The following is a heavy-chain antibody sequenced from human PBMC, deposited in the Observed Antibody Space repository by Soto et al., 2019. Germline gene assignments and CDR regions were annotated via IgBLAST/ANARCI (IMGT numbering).Heavy chain of an antibody. V-gene: IGHV4-34*01. Sequence: VHLQQWDAGLLRPSETLSLTCTVSGESFGAYYWSWIRQSPGKGLEWIGEVYHSGDTKYNPSLKSRVTISEDPSKNQFSLRMTSMTAADTGVYYCARGFSNSVTTRFDSWGQGTLVTVSS. J-gene: IGHJ4*02. CDR2: VYHSGDT. CDR3: ARGFSNSVTTRFDS. CDR1: GESFGAYY. D-gene: IGHD4-17*01.